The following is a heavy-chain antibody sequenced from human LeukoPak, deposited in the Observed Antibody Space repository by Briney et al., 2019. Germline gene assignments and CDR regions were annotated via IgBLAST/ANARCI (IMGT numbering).Heavy chain of an antibody. V-gene: IGHV1-8*02. CDR1: GYIFTDYY. CDR3: ARGEFYYYYYMDV. J-gene: IGHJ6*03. CDR2: MSPNSGNT. D-gene: IGHD3-10*01. Sequence: ASVKVSCKASGYIFTDYYIHWVRQAPGQGLEWMGWMSPNSGNTGYAQKFQGRVTMTRNTSISTAYMELSSLRSEDTAVYYCARGEFYYYYYMDVWGKGTTVTVSS.